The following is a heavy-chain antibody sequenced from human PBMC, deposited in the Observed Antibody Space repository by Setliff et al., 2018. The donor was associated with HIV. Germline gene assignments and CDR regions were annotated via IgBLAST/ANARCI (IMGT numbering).Heavy chain of an antibody. CDR2: INHSGST. CDR1: GGSFSGYY. J-gene: IGHJ4*02. D-gene: IGHD3-3*01. Sequence: SETLSLTCAVYGGSFSGYYWSWIRQPPGKGLEWIGEINHSGSTNYNPSLKSRVTISVDTSKNQFSLKLSSVTAADTAVYYCARANFWSGYYGYWGQGTRVTVSS. V-gene: IGHV4-34*01. CDR3: ARANFWSGYYGY.